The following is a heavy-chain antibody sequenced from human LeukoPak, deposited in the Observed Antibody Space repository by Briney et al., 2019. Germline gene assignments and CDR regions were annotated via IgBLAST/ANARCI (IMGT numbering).Heavy chain of an antibody. CDR3: ARALYSSGWYDY. CDR2: ISAYNGNT. Sequence: ASVKVSCKASGYTFSSYGVTWVRQAPGQGLEWMGWISAYNGNTNYAQKLQDRVTLTTDTSTNTACMELRSLRSDDTAAYYCARALYSSGWYDYWGQGALVTVSS. V-gene: IGHV1-18*01. D-gene: IGHD6-19*01. J-gene: IGHJ4*02. CDR1: GYTFSSYG.